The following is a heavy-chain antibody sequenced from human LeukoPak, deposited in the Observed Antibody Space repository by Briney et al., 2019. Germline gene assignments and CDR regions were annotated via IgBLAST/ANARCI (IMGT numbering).Heavy chain of an antibody. CDR1: GFTFSSYS. Sequence: GGSLRLSCAASGFTFSSYSMNWVRQAPGKGLEWVSSISSSSSYIYYADSVKGRFTFSRDNAKNSLYLQMNSLRAEDTAVYYCASLNYYGSGHQQVWGQGTLVTVSS. V-gene: IGHV3-21*01. CDR3: ASLNYYGSGHQQV. CDR2: ISSSSSYI. D-gene: IGHD3-10*01. J-gene: IGHJ4*02.